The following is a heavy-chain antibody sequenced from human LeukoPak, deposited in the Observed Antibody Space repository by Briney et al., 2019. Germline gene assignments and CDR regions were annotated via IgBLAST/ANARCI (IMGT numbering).Heavy chain of an antibody. CDR2: IYYSGST. D-gene: IGHD3-10*01. CDR1: GGSISSHY. Sequence: SETLSLTCTVSGGSISSHYWSWIRQPPGKRLEWIGYIYYSGSTNYNPSLKSRVTISVDTSKNQFSLKLSSVTAADTAVYYCARALLWFGELPNNWFDPWGQGTLVTVSS. CDR3: ARALLWFGELPNNWFDP. V-gene: IGHV4-59*11. J-gene: IGHJ5*02.